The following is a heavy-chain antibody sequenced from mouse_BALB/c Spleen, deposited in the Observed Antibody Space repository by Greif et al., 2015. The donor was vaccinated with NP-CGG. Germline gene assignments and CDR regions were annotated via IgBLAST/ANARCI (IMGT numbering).Heavy chain of an antibody. CDR1: GFNIKDYY. V-gene: IGHV14-1*02. CDR2: IDPENGNT. CDR3: ARSYGYYEFSY. J-gene: IGHJ3*01. D-gene: IGHD2-3*01. Sequence: VQLQQSGAELVRPGALVKLSSKASGFNIKDYYMHWVKQRPEQGLEWIGWIDPENGNTIYDPKFQGKASIAADTSSNTASLQLSSLSFEDTAVYYCARSYGYYEFSYLGQGTLVTVSA.